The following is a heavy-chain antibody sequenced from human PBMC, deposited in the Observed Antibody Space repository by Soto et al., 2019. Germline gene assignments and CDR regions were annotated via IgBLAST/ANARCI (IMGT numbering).Heavy chain of an antibody. D-gene: IGHD6-19*01. CDR1: VFSLRTIGVG. CDR2: IYWNDDK. V-gene: IGHV2-5*01. CDR3: AKSGSSGWYGWFDP. J-gene: IGHJ5*02. Sequence: SGPTLVNPTQTLTLTCIFSVFSLRTIGVGVGWIRQPPGKALEWLGFIYWNDDKRYSPSLKSRLTITKDTSKKQVVLTMTNMDPVDTATYYCAKSGSSGWYGWFDPWGQGTLVTVSS.